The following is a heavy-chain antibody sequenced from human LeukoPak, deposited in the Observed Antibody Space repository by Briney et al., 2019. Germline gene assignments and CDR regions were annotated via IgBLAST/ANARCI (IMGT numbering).Heavy chain of an antibody. J-gene: IGHJ5*02. D-gene: IGHD1-1*01. CDR3: AIEHLWYWKNWFDP. Sequence: SETLSLTCTVSGGSISSSSYYWGWIRQPPGKGLERIGSIYYSGSTYYNPSLKSRVTISVDTSKNQFSLKLSSVTAADTAVYYCAIEHLWYWKNWFDPWGQGTLVTVSS. CDR2: IYYSGST. CDR1: GGSISSSSYY. V-gene: IGHV4-39*07.